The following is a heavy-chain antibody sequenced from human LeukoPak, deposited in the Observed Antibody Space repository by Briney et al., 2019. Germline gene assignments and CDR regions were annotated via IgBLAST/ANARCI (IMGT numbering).Heavy chain of an antibody. D-gene: IGHD3-3*01. J-gene: IGHJ4*02. Sequence: GGSLRLSCAASGFTFSSYWMHWVRQAPGKGLMWVSRIKSDGSSTSYADSVKGRFTISRDNAKSTLYLQMNSLRAEDTAVYYCVRDRDFRIDYWGQGTLVTVSS. V-gene: IGHV3-74*01. CDR2: IKSDGSST. CDR3: VRDRDFRIDY. CDR1: GFTFSSYW.